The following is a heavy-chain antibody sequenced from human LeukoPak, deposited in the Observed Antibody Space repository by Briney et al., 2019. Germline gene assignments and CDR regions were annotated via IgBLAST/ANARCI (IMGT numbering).Heavy chain of an antibody. J-gene: IGHJ6*02. CDR2: INPNSGGT. D-gene: IGHD3-22*01. V-gene: IGHV1-2*02. CDR1: GYTFTGYY. Sequence: PSVKVSCKASGYTFTGYYMHWVRQAPGQGLEWMGWINPNSGGTNYAQKFQGRVTMTRDTSISTAYMELSRLRSDDTAVYYCARAGSSGYRGDYYYYGMDVWGQGTTVTVSS. CDR3: ARAGSSGYRGDYYYYGMDV.